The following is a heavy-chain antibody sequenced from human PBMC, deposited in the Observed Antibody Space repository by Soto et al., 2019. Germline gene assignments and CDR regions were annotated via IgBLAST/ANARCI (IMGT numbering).Heavy chain of an antibody. CDR3: ARDNGGNSLDY. CDR1: GGSISSYY. D-gene: IGHD2-21*02. CDR2: IYYSGST. Sequence: SETLSLACTVSGGSISSYYGSWIRQHPGKGLEWIGYIYYSGSTYYNPSLKSRVTISVDTSKNQFSLKLSSVTAADTAVYYCARDNGGNSLDYWGQGTLVTVSS. V-gene: IGHV4-59*06. J-gene: IGHJ4*02.